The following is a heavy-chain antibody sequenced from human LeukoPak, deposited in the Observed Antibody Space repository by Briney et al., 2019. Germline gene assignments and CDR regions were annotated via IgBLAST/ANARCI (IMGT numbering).Heavy chain of an antibody. Sequence: PSETLSLTCAVYGGSFSGYYWSWIRQPPGEGLEWIGEINHSGSTNYNPSLKSRVTISVDTSKNQFSLKLSSVTAADTAVYYCARLYCSGGSCYRGGDYWGQGTLVTVSS. CDR2: INHSGST. J-gene: IGHJ4*02. CDR1: GGSFSGYY. V-gene: IGHV4-34*01. D-gene: IGHD2-15*01. CDR3: ARLYCSGGSCYRGGDY.